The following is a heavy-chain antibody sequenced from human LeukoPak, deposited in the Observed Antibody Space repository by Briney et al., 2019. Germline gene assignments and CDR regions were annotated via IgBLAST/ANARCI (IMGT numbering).Heavy chain of an antibody. CDR2: IWYDGSNK. V-gene: IGHV3-33*06. J-gene: IGHJ4*02. D-gene: IGHD5-24*01. Sequence: GRSLRLSCAASGFTFSNYGMHWVRQAPGKGLEWVAVIWYDGSNKYYADSVKGRFTISRDNSKNTLFLQMNSLRVEDTAVYYCAKGSVEIDTFLQVWGQGTLVTVSS. CDR3: AKGSVEIDTFLQV. CDR1: GFTFSNYG.